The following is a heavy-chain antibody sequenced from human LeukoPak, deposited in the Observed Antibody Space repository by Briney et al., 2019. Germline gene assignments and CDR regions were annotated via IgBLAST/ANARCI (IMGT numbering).Heavy chain of an antibody. CDR3: ARGDPYCGGDCPGAFDI. V-gene: IGHV4-34*01. CDR1: GGSFSGYY. CDR2: INHSGST. J-gene: IGHJ3*02. D-gene: IGHD2-21*02. Sequence: SETLSLTCAVYGGSFSGYYWSWIRQPPGKGLEWIGEINHSGSTNYNPSLKSRVTISVDTSKNQFSLKLSSVAAADTAVYYCARGDPYCGGDCPGAFDIWGQGTMVTVSS.